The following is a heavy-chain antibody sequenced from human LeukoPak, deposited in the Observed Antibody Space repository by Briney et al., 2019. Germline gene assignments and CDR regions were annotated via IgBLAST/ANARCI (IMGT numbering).Heavy chain of an antibody. Sequence: GASVRVSCKVSGYTLTELSMHWVRQAPGKGLEWMGGFDPEDGETIYAQKFQGRVTMTEDTSTDTAYMELSSLRSEDTAVYYCATVSITMIVVVSPVSVYWGQGTLVTVSS. CDR3: ATVSITMIVVVSPVSVY. D-gene: IGHD3-22*01. CDR1: GYTLTELS. CDR2: FDPEDGET. V-gene: IGHV1-24*01. J-gene: IGHJ4*02.